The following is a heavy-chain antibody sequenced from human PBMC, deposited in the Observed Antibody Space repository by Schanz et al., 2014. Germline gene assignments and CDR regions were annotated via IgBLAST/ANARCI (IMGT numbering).Heavy chain of an antibody. J-gene: IGHJ5*02. CDR1: GYTLKDHA. Sequence: QVQLVQSGPEVKKPGASVKVSCQASGYTLKDHAMHWVRQAPGQSLEWLGWINPANGNTHDSPRLNRRVSISSDTAASTDYLHFSSLKSDDTAVYCCARDLKAAAESWFDPWGQGTPITVSS. V-gene: IGHV1-3*01. CDR2: INPANGNT. D-gene: IGHD6-13*01. CDR3: ARDLKAAAESWFDP.